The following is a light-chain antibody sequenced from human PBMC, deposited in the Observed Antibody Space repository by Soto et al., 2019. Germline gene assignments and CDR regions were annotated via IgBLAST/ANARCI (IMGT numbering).Light chain of an antibody. V-gene: IGLV2-11*01. J-gene: IGLJ2*01. CDR3: CSYAGSDTYVV. CDR1: SSDVGGYNY. Sequence: QSALTQPRSVSGSPGQSVTISCTGTSSDVGGYNYVSWYQQHPGKAPKLMIYDVSKRPSGVPDRFSGSKSGNTASLTISGLQAKAEADYYCCSYAGSDTYVVFGGGTKVTVL. CDR2: DVS.